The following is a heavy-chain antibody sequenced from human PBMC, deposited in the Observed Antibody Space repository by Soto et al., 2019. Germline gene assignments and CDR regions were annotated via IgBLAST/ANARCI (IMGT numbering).Heavy chain of an antibody. J-gene: IGHJ5*02. D-gene: IGHD6-13*01. CDR2: INHSGST. CDR3: ARFTRPQPDHIAAAGIYWFDP. Sequence: PSETLSLTCTVSGVSMSSGSYYWGWIRQPPGKGMEWIGEINHSGSTNYNPSLKSRVTISVDTSKNQFSLKLSSVTAADTAVYYCARFTRPQPDHIAAAGIYWFDPWGQGTLVTVSS. V-gene: IGHV4-39*07. CDR1: GVSMSSGSYY.